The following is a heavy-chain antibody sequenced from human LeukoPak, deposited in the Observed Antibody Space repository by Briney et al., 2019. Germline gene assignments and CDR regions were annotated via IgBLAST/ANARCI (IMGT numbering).Heavy chain of an antibody. D-gene: IGHD1-26*01. CDR1: GFTFSSYA. CDR2: ISGSGGST. Sequence: TGGSLRLSCAASGFTFSSYAMSWVRQAPGKGLEWVSAISGSGGSTYYADSVKGRFTISRDNSKNTLYLQMNSLRAEDTAVYYCAKTPQIVGATALDHWGQGTLVTVSS. J-gene: IGHJ4*02. CDR3: AKTPQIVGATALDH. V-gene: IGHV3-23*01.